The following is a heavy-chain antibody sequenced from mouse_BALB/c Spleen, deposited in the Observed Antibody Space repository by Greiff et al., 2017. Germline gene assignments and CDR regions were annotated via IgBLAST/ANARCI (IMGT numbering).Heavy chain of an antibody. Sequence: QVQLQQSGAELVRPGTSVKVSCKASGYAFTNYLIEWVKQRPGQGLEWIGVINPGSGGTNYNEKFKGKATLTADKSSSTAYMQLSSLTSDDSAVYFCARGGCTTVVNWYFDVWGAGTTVTVSS. CDR2: INPGSGGT. CDR1: GYAFTNYL. D-gene: IGHD1-1*01. CDR3: ARGGCTTVVNWYFDV. V-gene: IGHV1-54*01. J-gene: IGHJ1*01.